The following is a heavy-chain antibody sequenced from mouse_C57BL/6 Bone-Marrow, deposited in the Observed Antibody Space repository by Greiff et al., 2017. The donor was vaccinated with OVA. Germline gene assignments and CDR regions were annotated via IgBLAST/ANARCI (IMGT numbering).Heavy chain of an antibody. V-gene: IGHV7-1*01. D-gene: IGHD1-1*01. CDR3: ARDEYYYGRTRGAMDY. CDR2: SRTKANDYTT. CDR1: GFTFSDFY. J-gene: IGHJ4*01. Sequence: EVQGVESGGGLVQSGRSLRLSCATSGFTFSDFYMEWVRQAPGKGLEWIAASRTKANDYTTEYSASVKGRFIVSRDTSQSILYLQMNALRAEDTASYYCARDEYYYGRTRGAMDYWGQGTSVTVSS.